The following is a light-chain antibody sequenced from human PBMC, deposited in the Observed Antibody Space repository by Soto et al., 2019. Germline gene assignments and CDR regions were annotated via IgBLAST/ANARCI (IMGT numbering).Light chain of an antibody. V-gene: IGKV3-20*01. J-gene: IGKJ1*01. CDR3: QQYGSSPQT. Sequence: EIVLTQSPGTLSLSPGERATLSRRASQSVSSSYLAWYQQKPGQAPRLLIYGASSRATGIPDRFSGSGSGTDFTLTISRLEPEEFAVYYCQQYGSSPQTFGQGTKVEIK. CDR2: GAS. CDR1: QSVSSSY.